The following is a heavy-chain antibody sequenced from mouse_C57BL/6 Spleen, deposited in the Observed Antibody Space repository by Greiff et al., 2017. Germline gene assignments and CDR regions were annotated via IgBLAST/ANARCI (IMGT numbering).Heavy chain of an antibody. CDR3: TFPFYGSSYDY. D-gene: IGHD1-1*01. CDR1: GYTFTSYW. V-gene: IGHV1-64*01. CDR2: IHPNSGST. Sequence: VQLQQSGAELVKPGASVKLSCKASGYTFTSYWMHWVKQRPGQGLEWIGMIHPNSGSTNYNEKFKSKATITADTSSNTAYLQLSSLTSVDTAVYYCTFPFYGSSYDYWGQGTTLTVSS. J-gene: IGHJ2*01.